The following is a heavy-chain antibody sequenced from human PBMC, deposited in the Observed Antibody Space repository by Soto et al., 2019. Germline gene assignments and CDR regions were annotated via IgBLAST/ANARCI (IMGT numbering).Heavy chain of an antibody. CDR3: ARDYDYSKHMDV. CDR1: GFTVSSYA. CDR2: ITYDGSNK. J-gene: IGHJ6*02. D-gene: IGHD3-16*01. Sequence: GGSLRLSCAASGFTVSSYAMHWVRQAPGKGLEWVAVITYDGSNKYYADSVKGRFTISRDKSKNTLYLQMNSLRAEDTAVYYCARDYDYSKHMDVWGQGTTVTVSS. V-gene: IGHV3-30-3*01.